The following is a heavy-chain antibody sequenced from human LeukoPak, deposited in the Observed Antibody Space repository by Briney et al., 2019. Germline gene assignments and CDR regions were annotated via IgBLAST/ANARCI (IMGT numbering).Heavy chain of an antibody. Sequence: SETLSLTCAVHGGSFSGYYWSWVRQPPGKGLEWIGEINHSGSTNYNPSLKSRVTISVDTSKNQISLKLSSVTAADTAAYYCARGRVSGYYFFYFDYWGQGTLVTVSS. V-gene: IGHV4-34*01. D-gene: IGHD3-22*01. CDR1: GGSFSGYY. CDR3: ARGRVSGYYFFYFDY. CDR2: INHSGST. J-gene: IGHJ4*02.